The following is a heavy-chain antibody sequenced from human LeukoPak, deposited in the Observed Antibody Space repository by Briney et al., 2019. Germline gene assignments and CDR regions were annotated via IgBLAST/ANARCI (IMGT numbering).Heavy chain of an antibody. CDR2: IKSKTDGGTT. V-gene: IGHV3-15*07. CDR3: IRYGYNLAEYYQH. D-gene: IGHD5-24*01. CDR1: GFIFSNAW. Sequence: GGSVRLSCAASGFIFSNAWMNWVRQAPGKGLEWVGHIKSKTDGGTTDYAAPVKGRFTISRDDSKNTLYLQMNSLKTEDTAVYYCIRYGYNLAEYYQHWGQGTLVTVSS. J-gene: IGHJ1*01.